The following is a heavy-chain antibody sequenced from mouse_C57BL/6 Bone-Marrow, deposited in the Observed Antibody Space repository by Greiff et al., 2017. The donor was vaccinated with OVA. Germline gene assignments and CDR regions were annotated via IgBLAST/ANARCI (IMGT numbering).Heavy chain of an antibody. CDR1: GYTFTSYG. D-gene: IGHD1-1*01. Sequence: QVQLQQSGAELARPGASVKLSCKASGYTFTSYGISWVKQRTGQGLEWIGEIYPRSGNTYYNEKFKGKAKLTADKSSSTAYMELRSLTSEYSAVYFCARGYLLGAIDYWGQGTSVTVSS. V-gene: IGHV1-81*01. CDR3: ARGYLLGAIDY. J-gene: IGHJ4*01. CDR2: IYPRSGNT.